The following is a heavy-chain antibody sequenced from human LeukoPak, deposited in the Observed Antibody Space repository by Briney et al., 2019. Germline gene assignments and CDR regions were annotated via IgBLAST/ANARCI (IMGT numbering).Heavy chain of an antibody. V-gene: IGHV3-30*04. Sequence: GGSLRLSCAASGFTFSSYAMHWVRQAPGKGLEWVAVISYDGSNKYYADSVKGRFTISRDNSKNTLYLQMNSLRAEDTAVYYCASHRSPTFDYWGQGTLVTVSS. CDR3: ASHRSPTFDY. CDR2: ISYDGSNK. D-gene: IGHD2-15*01. CDR1: GFTFSSYA. J-gene: IGHJ4*02.